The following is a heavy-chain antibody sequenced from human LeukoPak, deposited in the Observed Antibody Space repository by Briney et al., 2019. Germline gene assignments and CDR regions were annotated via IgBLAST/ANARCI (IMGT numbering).Heavy chain of an antibody. V-gene: IGHV4-39*01. CDR3: ARPKHVWGSYRRPDY. CDR1: GDSISSSNYF. J-gene: IGHJ4*02. Sequence: PSETLSLTCTVSGDSISSSNYFWGWIRRPPGKGLEWIGSIYRSGTTYYIPSLKSRVTISVDTSKNQFSLKLSSVTAADTAVYYCARPKHVWGSYRRPDYWGQGTLVTVSS. D-gene: IGHD3-16*02. CDR2: IYRSGTT.